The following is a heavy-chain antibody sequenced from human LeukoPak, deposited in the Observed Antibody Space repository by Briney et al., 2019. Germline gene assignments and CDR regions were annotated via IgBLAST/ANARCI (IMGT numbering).Heavy chain of an antibody. Sequence: SETLSLTCTVSGGSISSYYWSWIRQPPGKGLEWIGYIYYSGSTNYNPSLKSRVTISVDTSKNQFSLKLSSETAADTAVYYCARLYGGNSRTGYYYYGMDVWGQGTTVTVSS. D-gene: IGHD4-23*01. J-gene: IGHJ6*02. CDR1: GGSISSYY. CDR3: ARLYGGNSRTGYYYYGMDV. V-gene: IGHV4-59*08. CDR2: IYYSGST.